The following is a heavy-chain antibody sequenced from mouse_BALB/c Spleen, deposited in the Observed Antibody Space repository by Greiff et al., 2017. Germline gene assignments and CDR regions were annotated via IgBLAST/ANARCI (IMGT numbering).Heavy chain of an antibody. CDR2: INSNGGST. J-gene: IGHJ2*01. V-gene: IGHV5-6-3*01. D-gene: IGHD2-1*01. CDR1: GFTFSSYG. Sequence: EVMLVESGGGLVQPGGSLKLSCAASGFTFSSYGMSWVRQTPDKRLELVATINSNGGSTYYPDSVKGRFTISRDNAKNTLYLQMRSLKSEDTAMYYCASFYYGNYGDYWGQGTTLTVSS. CDR3: ASFYYGNYGDY.